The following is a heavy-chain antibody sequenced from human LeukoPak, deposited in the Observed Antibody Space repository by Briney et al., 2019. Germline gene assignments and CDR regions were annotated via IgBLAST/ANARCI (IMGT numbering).Heavy chain of an antibody. J-gene: IGHJ4*02. CDR2: ISASAAMT. D-gene: IGHD1-26*01. V-gene: IGHV3-23*01. CDR1: GFTFNNYV. Sequence: GGSLRLSCEASGFTFNNYVMTWVRQAPGKGLEWVSSISASAAMTYYADSVKGRFTVSRDNSSNRLYLHMSGLTAADTAVYYCAKDRSIGTYYTFDHWGQGSLVTVSS. CDR3: AKDRSIGTYYTFDH.